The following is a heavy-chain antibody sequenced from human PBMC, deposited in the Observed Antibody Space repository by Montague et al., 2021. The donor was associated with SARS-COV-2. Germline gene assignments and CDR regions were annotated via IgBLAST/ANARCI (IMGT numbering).Heavy chain of an antibody. CDR1: GFTFNNYG. J-gene: IGHJ3*01. Sequence: SLRLSCAASGFTFNNYGIHWVRQAPGKGLEWVAVISYEGSQRFXXXSXXXRFXISRDSAQRTVFLLMNILRVDDTAVYHCANASEVFWFGQFARDAFDLWGQGTTVAVSS. CDR2: ISYEGSQR. V-gene: IGHV3-30*18. D-gene: IGHD3-10*01. CDR3: ANASEVFWFGQFARDAFDL.